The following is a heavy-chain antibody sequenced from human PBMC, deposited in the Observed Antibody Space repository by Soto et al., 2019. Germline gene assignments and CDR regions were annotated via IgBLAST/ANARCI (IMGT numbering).Heavy chain of an antibody. D-gene: IGHD3-16*01. V-gene: IGHV4-31*03. CDR3: VRGGFEEYFQH. J-gene: IGHJ1*01. CDR2: IYYSGST. CDR1: GGSISSGGYY. Sequence: SETLSLTCTVSGGSISSGGYYWSWIRQHPGKGLEWIGYIYYSGSTYYNPSLKSRVTISVDTSKNQFSLKLSSVTAADTAVYYCVRGGFEEYFQHWGQGTLVTVSS.